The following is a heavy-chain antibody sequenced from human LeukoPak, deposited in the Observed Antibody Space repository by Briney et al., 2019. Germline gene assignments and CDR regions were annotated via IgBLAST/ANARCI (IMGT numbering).Heavy chain of an antibody. CDR2: ISGSGGNT. D-gene: IGHD2-2*01. V-gene: IGHV3-23*01. CDR1: GFTFSSYA. CDR3: AKDDRYCSSTSCKKDDY. J-gene: IGHJ4*02. Sequence: PGGSLRLSCAASGFTFSSYAMSWVRQAPGKGLEWVSAISGSGGNTYYADSVKGRFTISRDNSKNTLYLQMNSLRDEDTAVYYCAKDDRYCSSTSCKKDDYWGQGILVTVSS.